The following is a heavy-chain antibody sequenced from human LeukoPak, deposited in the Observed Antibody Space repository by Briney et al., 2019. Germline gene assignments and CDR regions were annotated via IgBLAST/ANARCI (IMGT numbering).Heavy chain of an antibody. V-gene: IGHV1-46*01. D-gene: IGHD4-17*01. CDR2: INPSGGST. CDR1: GYTFTSYY. J-gene: IGHJ4*02. CDR3: ARDGMSDYDGQTFDY. Sequence: GASVKVSCKASGYTFTSYYMHWVRQAPGQGLEWMGIINPSGGSTSYAQKFQGRVTMTRDTSTSTVYMELSSLRSEDTAVYYCARDGMSDYDGQTFDYWGQGTLVTVSS.